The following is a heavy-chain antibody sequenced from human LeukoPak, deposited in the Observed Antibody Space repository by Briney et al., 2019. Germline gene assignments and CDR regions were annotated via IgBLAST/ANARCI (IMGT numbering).Heavy chain of an antibody. D-gene: IGHD1-26*01. CDR3: ARDRLTSGSYFFDY. V-gene: IGHV3-48*01. Sequence: GGSLRLSCAASGFTVRNKYMTWARQATGKGLEWDSYISGRSSTIYYADSVRGRFTISRDNAKNSMYLQMNSLRGEDTAVYYCARDRLTSGSYFFDYWGQGTLVTVSS. J-gene: IGHJ4*02. CDR1: GFTVRNKY. CDR2: ISGRSSTI.